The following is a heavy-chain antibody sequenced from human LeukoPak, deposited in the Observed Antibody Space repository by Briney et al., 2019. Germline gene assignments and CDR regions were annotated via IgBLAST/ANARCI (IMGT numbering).Heavy chain of an antibody. CDR1: GGSNSRCY. Sequence: SETLSLTCTVSGGSNSRCYWSWIRQPPGKGLEWIGYIYYSGSTNYNPSLKSRVTISVDTSKNQFSLKLSSVTAADTAVYYCATKTKGGGYYNEIDYWGQGTLVTVSS. V-gene: IGHV4-59*12. D-gene: IGHD3-22*01. CDR3: ATKTKGGGYYNEIDY. CDR2: IYYSGST. J-gene: IGHJ4*02.